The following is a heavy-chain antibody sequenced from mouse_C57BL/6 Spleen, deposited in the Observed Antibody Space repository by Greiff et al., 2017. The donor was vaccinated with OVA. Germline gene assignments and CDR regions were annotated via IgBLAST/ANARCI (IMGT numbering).Heavy chain of an antibody. V-gene: IGHV1-59*01. CDR2: IDPSDSYT. CDR3: ATDSSQYYFDY. D-gene: IGHD3-2*01. CDR1: GYTFTSYW. Sequence: QVQLQQPGAELVRPGSSVKLSCKASGYTFTSYWMHWVKQRPGQGLEWIGVIDPSDSYTNYNQKFKGKATLTVDTSSSTAYMQLSSLTSEDSAVYYCATDSSQYYFDYWGQGTTLTVSS. J-gene: IGHJ2*01.